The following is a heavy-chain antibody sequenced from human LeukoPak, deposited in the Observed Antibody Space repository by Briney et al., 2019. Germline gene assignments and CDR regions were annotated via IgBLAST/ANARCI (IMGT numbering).Heavy chain of an antibody. V-gene: IGHV3-43*02. D-gene: IGHD2/OR15-2a*01. Sequence: GGSLRLSCAASGFNIGPYAMYWVRQGPGRGLEWVSVIKADGSGTFYSDSVRGRFTTSRNNSKNSLYLQMSSLTSDDTALYYCATWAFYHNLDVWGQGTTVAVSS. CDR3: ATWAFYHNLDV. CDR2: IKADGSGT. CDR1: GFNIGPYA. J-gene: IGHJ6*02.